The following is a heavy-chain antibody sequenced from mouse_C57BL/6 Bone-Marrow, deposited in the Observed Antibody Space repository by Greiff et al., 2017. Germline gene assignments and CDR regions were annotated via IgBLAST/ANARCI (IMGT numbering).Heavy chain of an antibody. J-gene: IGHJ4*01. CDR2: IYPGSGNT. CDR3: ARGGYYYAMDD. V-gene: IGHV1-66*01. Sequence: QVQLKQSGPELVKPGASVKISCKASGYSFTSYYIHWVQQRPGQGLAWIGWIYPGSGNTKYNEKFKGKATLTADTSSSTAYMQLSSLTSEDSAVYYCARGGYYYAMDDWGQGTSVTVSS. CDR1: GYSFTSYY.